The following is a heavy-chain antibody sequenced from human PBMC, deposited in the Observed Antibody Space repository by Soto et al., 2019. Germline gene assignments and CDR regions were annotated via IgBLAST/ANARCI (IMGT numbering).Heavy chain of an antibody. D-gene: IGHD6-13*01. CDR1: GYTFTGYY. J-gene: IGHJ6*02. V-gene: IGHV1-46*03. CDR2: INPNSGGST. CDR3: AKSIAAAGTPPDYYYYGMDV. Sequence: ASVKVSCKASGYTFTGYYMHWVRQAPGQGLEWMGWINPNSGGSTSYAQKFQGRVTMSRDTSTSTVYMELSSLRSEDTAVYYCAKSIAAAGTPPDYYYYGMDVWGQGTTVTVSS.